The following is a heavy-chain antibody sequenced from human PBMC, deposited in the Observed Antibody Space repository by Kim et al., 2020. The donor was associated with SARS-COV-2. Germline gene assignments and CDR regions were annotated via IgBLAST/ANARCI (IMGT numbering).Heavy chain of an antibody. CDR1: GGSISSSSYY. Sequence: SETLSLTCTVSGGSISSSSYYWGWIRQPPGKGLEWIGSIYYSGSTYYNPSLKSRVTISVDTSKNQFSLKLSSVTAADTAVYYCARLDWFGELSFDYWGQGTLVTVSS. D-gene: IGHD3-10*01. CDR3: ARLDWFGELSFDY. J-gene: IGHJ4*02. CDR2: IYYSGST. V-gene: IGHV4-39*01.